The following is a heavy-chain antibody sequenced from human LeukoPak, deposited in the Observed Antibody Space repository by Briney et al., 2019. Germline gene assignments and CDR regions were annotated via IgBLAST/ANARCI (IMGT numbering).Heavy chain of an antibody. CDR3: ARGPSIQLWSDPYYYYGMDV. CDR2: INHSGST. CDR1: GGSFSGYY. V-gene: IGHV4-34*01. D-gene: IGHD5-18*01. J-gene: IGHJ6*02. Sequence: SETLSLTCAVYGGSFSGYYWSWIRQPPGKGLEWIGEINHSGSTNYNPSLKGRVTISVDTSKIQFSLKLSSVTAADTAVYYCARGPSIQLWSDPYYYYGMDVWGQGTTVTVSS.